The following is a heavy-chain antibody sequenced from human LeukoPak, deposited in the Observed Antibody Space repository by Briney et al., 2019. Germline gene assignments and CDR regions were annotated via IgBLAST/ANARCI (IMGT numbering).Heavy chain of an antibody. CDR2: IYHSGST. Sequence: PSETLSLTCAVSGYSISSGYYWGWIRQPPGKGLEWIGSIYHSGSTYYNPSLKSRVTISVDTSKNQFSLKLSSVTAADTAVYYCARRLAGTEDYWGQGTLVTVSS. J-gene: IGHJ4*02. CDR3: ARRLAGTEDY. CDR1: GYSISSGYY. V-gene: IGHV4-38-2*01. D-gene: IGHD6-13*01.